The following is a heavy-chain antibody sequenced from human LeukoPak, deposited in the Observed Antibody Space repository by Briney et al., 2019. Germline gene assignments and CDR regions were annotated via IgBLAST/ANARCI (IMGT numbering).Heavy chain of an antibody. CDR3: ARGYYDFWSGCPLDMDV. Sequence: ASVKVSCKASGYTFTSYDINWVRQATGQGLEWMGWINPNSGGTNYAQKFQGWLTMTRDTSISTAYMELSRLRSDDTAVYYCARGYYDFWSGCPLDMDVWGQGTTVTVSS. V-gene: IGHV1-2*04. J-gene: IGHJ6*02. CDR2: INPNSGGT. CDR1: GYTFTSYD. D-gene: IGHD3-3*01.